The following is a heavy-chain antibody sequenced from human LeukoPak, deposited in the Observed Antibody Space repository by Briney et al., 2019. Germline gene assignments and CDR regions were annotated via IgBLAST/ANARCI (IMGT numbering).Heavy chain of an antibody. Sequence: IPSETLSITCSVSGGSISTSSQYWVWIRQTPGKGLEWIGSLYYAGSTYNNPSLESRVTISIDTSKNQFSLRLTSVTAADTAVYFCARPFYSSGWYGAFDIWGPGTMVTVSS. CDR2: LYYAGST. CDR1: GGSISTSSQY. J-gene: IGHJ3*02. V-gene: IGHV4-39*01. CDR3: ARPFYSSGWYGAFDI. D-gene: IGHD6-19*01.